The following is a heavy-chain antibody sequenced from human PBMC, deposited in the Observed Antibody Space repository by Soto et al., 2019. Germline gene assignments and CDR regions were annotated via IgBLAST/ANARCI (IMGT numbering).Heavy chain of an antibody. CDR1: GFTFSSYS. Sequence: EVQLVESGGGLVQPGGSLRLSCAASGFTFSSYSMNWVRQAPGKGLEWVSYISSSSSTIYYADSVKGRFTISRDNAKNSLYLQMNSLRAEDTAVYYCARDWYCSGGSCYIYYYYYMDVWGKGSTVTVSS. CDR2: ISSSSSTI. D-gene: IGHD2-15*01. J-gene: IGHJ6*03. CDR3: ARDWYCSGGSCYIYYYYYMDV. V-gene: IGHV3-48*01.